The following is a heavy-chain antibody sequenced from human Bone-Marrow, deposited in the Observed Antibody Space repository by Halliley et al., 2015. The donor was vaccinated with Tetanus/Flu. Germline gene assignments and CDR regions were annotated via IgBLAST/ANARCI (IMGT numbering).Heavy chain of an antibody. V-gene: IGHV3-15*01. D-gene: IGHD2-2*01. J-gene: IGHJ6*02. CDR3: ATPARDCSGTICPDMDV. Sequence: KSKTDGGATDSAAPVKGRFILSRDDSKNTLYLQMNSLKTEDTAVYYCATPARDCSGTICPDMDVWGQGSTVTVSS. CDR2: KSKTDGGAT.